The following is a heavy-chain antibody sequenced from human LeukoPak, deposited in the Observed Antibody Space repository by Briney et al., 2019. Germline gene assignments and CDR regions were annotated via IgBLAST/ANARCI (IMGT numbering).Heavy chain of an antibody. CDR1: GGSFSGYY. CDR2: INHSEST. Sequence: SETLSLTCAVYGGSFSGYYWSWIRQPPGKGLEWIGEINHSESTKYNPSLKSRVTISVDTSKNEFSLKLSSVTAADTAVYYCARMGAIAGASANPDHWGQGTLVTVSS. J-gene: IGHJ4*02. D-gene: IGHD4/OR15-4a*01. CDR3: ARMGAIAGASANPDH. V-gene: IGHV4-34*01.